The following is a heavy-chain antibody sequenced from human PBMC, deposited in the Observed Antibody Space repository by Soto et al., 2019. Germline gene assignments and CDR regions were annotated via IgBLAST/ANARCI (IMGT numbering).Heavy chain of an antibody. CDR3: SRFSEKWLVHPYLTTHYFDY. J-gene: IGHJ4*02. V-gene: IGHV3-23*01. Sequence: PGGSLRLSCAASGFTFSSYAMSWVRQAPGKGLEWVSAISGSGGSTYYADSVKGRFTISRDNSKNTLYLQMNSLRAEDTAVYYCSRFSEKWLVHPYLTTHYFDYWGQGTLVTVSS. CDR2: ISGSGGST. CDR1: GFTFSSYA. D-gene: IGHD6-19*01.